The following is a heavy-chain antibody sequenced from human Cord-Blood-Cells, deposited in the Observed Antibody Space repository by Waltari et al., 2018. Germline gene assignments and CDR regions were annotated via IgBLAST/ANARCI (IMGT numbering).Heavy chain of an antibody. D-gene: IGHD4-4*01. CDR1: GGSFSGYY. Sequence: QVQLQQWGAGLLKPSETLSLTCAVYGGSFSGYYWSWIRQPPGKGLEWIGEINHSGSNNYNPSLKSRVTRSVDTSKNQFSRKLSSVTAADTAVYYCARPGYSNYYFDYWCQGTLVTVSS. CDR2: INHSGSN. CDR3: ARPGYSNYYFDY. J-gene: IGHJ4*02. V-gene: IGHV4-34*01.